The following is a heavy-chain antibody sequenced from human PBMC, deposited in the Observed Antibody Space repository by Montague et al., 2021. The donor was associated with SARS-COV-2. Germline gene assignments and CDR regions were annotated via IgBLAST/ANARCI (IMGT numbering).Heavy chain of an antibody. CDR2: IYASGST. D-gene: IGHD3-16*01. J-gene: IGHJ4*02. Sequence: SETLSLTCSISGVSITSYYWSWVRQPPGKGLEWIGHIYASGSTNYSPSLKSRVRLSIDNPKNQFSLKLASLSAADTAVYYCVRDGGNWYYFDYWGQGALVTVSS. CDR1: GVSITSYY. CDR3: VRDGGNWYYFDY. V-gene: IGHV4-4*08.